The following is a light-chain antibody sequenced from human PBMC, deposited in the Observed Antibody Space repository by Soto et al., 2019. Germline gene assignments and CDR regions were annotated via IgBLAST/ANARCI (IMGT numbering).Light chain of an antibody. J-gene: IGKJ2*01. Sequence: DIQMTQSPSSLSASVGDRITITCRASQSISTYLNWYQQKPGGAPKLLIYAASSVQSGVPPRFSGSGSGIYFSLTIRSLRPEYFVIYYCQVSYEIPYTLGQRTKLEIK. CDR1: QSISTY. CDR3: QVSYEIPYT. CDR2: AAS. V-gene: IGKV1-39*01.